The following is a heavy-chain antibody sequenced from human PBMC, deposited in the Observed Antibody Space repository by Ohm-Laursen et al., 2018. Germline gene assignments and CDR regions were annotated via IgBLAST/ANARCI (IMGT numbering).Heavy chain of an antibody. Sequence: SDTLSLTCTVSGGSISSTIYYWGWIRQPPEKGLEWIGSIFYTGSTYYNPSLKSRVTISVDTSKNHFSLKLSSVTAADTAVYYCAITPYYYGSGSYNYWGQGTLVTVSS. CDR1: GGSISSTIYY. J-gene: IGHJ4*02. CDR2: IFYTGST. D-gene: IGHD3-10*01. CDR3: AITPYYYGSGSYNY. V-gene: IGHV4-39*01.